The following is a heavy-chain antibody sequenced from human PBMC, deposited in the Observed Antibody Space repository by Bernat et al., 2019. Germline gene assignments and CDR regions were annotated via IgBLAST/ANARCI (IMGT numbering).Heavy chain of an antibody. J-gene: IGHJ6*01. Sequence: QVQLVESGGGVVQPGGSLRLSCAESGFTFSSNGMHWVRQAPGKGLEWVAFVRYDGSNKYYADSVKGRFTISRDNSKNTLYLQMNSLRPEDTAVYYCAKDHPYGMDVWGQGTTVTVSS. CDR2: VRYDGSNK. V-gene: IGHV3-30*02. CDR1: GFTFSSNG. CDR3: AKDHPYGMDV.